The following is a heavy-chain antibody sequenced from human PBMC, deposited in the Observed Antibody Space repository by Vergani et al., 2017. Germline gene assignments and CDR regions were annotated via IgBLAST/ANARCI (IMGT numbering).Heavy chain of an antibody. CDR2: INPSGGST. CDR1: GYPFTSYY. CDR3: ARARFPGIAAANTGMDYFDW. D-gene: IGHD6-13*01. V-gene: IGHV1-46*01. Sequence: QVQLVQSGAEVKKPGASVKVSCKASGYPFTSYYMHWVRQAPAQGLEWMGIINPSGGSTSYAQKFQGRVTMPRDTSTSTVYMELGSLRSEDTAVYYWARARFPGIAAANTGMDYFDWGGQGTLVTASS. J-gene: IGHJ4*02.